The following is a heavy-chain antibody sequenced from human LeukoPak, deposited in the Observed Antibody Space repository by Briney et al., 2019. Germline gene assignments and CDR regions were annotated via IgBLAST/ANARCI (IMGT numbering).Heavy chain of an antibody. Sequence: GRSLRLSCAASGFTFSSFGMHWVRQAPGQGLEWVAVISFDGSNQYYADSVKGRFTISRDNSKNTVYLQMSSLRAEDAAVYYCARGKGSCVDYWGQGTLVTVSS. J-gene: IGHJ4*02. CDR2: ISFDGSNQ. CDR3: ARGKGSCVDY. D-gene: IGHD2-15*01. V-gene: IGHV3-30*03. CDR1: GFTFSSFG.